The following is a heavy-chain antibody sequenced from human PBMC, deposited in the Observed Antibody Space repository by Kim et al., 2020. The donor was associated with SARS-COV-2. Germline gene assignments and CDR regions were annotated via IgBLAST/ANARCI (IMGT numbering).Heavy chain of an antibody. CDR2: ISYDGSNK. CDR1: GFTFSSYA. V-gene: IGHV3-30*04. CDR3: ARAPIMIPIFDY. Sequence: GGSLRLSCAASGFTFSSYAMHWVRQAPGKGLEWVAVISYDGSNKYYADSVKGRFTISRDNSKNTLYLQMNSLRAEDTAVYYCARAPIMIPIFDYWGQGTLVTVSS. D-gene: IGHD3-16*01. J-gene: IGHJ4*02.